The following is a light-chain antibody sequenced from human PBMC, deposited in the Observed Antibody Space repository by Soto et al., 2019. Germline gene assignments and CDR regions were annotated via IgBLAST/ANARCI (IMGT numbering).Light chain of an antibody. CDR3: CSYAGRYTYV. J-gene: IGLJ1*01. CDR2: DVS. V-gene: IGLV2-11*01. CDR1: SSDVGGYNY. Sequence: QSALTQPRSVSGSPGQSVTISCAGTSSDVGGYNYVSWYQQHPGKAPKLMIYDVSKRPSGVPDRFSGSKSGNTASLTLSGLQADDEADYYCCSYAGRYTYVFGTGTKVTVL.